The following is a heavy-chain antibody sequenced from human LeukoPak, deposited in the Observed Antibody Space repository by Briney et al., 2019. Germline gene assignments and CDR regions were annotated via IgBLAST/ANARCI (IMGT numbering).Heavy chain of an antibody. V-gene: IGHV1-18*01. CDR3: ARVPFHYDSSGYSIDY. D-gene: IGHD3-22*01. CDR2: ISAYNGNT. J-gene: IGHJ4*02. CDR1: GYTFTSYG. Sequence: ASVKVSCKASGYTFTSYGISWVRQAPGQGLEWMGWISAYNGNTNYAQKLQGRVTMTTDTSTSTAYMELRSLRSDDTAVYYCARVPFHYDSSGYSIDYWGQGTLVTVSS.